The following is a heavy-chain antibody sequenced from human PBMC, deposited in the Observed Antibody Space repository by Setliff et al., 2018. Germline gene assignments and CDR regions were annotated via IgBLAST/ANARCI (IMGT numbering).Heavy chain of an antibody. V-gene: IGHV1-8*02. CDR1: GYTFTNYD. CDR3: ARSKVETAMVKHNWFDP. CDR2: MNPNSGNT. D-gene: IGHD5-18*01. J-gene: IGHJ5*02. Sequence: ASVKVSCKASGYTFTNYDINWVRQATGQGLEWMGWMNPNSGNTSYAQNFQGRVSMTRNTSISTAYMELNSLTSEDTAVYYCARSKVETAMVKHNWFDPWGQGTLVTVSS.